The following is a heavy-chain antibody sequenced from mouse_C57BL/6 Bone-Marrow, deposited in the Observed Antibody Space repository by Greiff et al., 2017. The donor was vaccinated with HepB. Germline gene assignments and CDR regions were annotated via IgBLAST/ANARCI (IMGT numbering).Heavy chain of an antibody. V-gene: IGHV1-78*01. J-gene: IGHJ4*01. D-gene: IGHD1-1*01. CDR3: ARPPYYYGSSSYAMDY. CDR1: GYTFTDHT. Sequence: VQLQQSDAELVKPGASVKISCKVSGYTFTDHTIHWMKQRPEQGLEWIGYIYPRDGSTKYNEKFKGKATLTADKSSSTAYMQLNSLTSEDSAVYFCARPPYYYGSSSYAMDYWGQGTSVTVSS. CDR2: IYPRDGST.